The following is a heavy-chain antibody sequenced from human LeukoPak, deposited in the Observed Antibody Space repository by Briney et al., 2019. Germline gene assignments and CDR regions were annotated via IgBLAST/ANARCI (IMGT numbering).Heavy chain of an antibody. D-gene: IGHD3-10*01. V-gene: IGHV4-34*01. Sequence: SETLSLTCAVYGGSFSGYYWSWIRQPPGKGLEWIGEINHSGSTNYNPSLKSRVTISVDTSKNQFSLKLSSVTAADTAVYYCARPGGITMVRGVIHYFDYWGQGTLVTVSS. CDR1: GGSFSGYY. CDR2: INHSGST. CDR3: ARPGGITMVRGVIHYFDY. J-gene: IGHJ4*02.